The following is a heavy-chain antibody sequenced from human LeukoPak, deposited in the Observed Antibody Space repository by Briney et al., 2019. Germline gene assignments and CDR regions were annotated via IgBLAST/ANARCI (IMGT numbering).Heavy chain of an antibody. V-gene: IGHV1-69*13. CDR3: ARLDEYSSSSRYYGMDV. J-gene: IGHJ6*02. CDR2: IIPIFGAA. Sequence: SVKVSCKASGGTFSSYGISWVRQAPGQGLEWMGGIIPIFGAANYAQKFQGRVTITADESTSTAYMELSSLRSEDTAVYYCARLDEYSSSSRYYGMDVWGQGTTVTVSS. D-gene: IGHD6-6*01. CDR1: GGTFSSYG.